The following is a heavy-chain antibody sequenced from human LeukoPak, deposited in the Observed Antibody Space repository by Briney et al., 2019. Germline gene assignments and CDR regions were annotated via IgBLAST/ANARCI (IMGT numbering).Heavy chain of an antibody. CDR1: GYTFTGYY. J-gene: IGHJ6*03. CDR2: INPNTGAT. Sequence: ASVKVSCKAPGYTFTGYYINWVRQTPGQGLEWMGWINPNTGATKYAQKFQGRVTMTRDTSITTAYMELSRLSSDDTAVYHCARRRLEVQYYYWNYMDVWGNGTAVTVSS. CDR3: ARRRLEVQYYYWNYMDV. D-gene: IGHD3-9*01. V-gene: IGHV1-2*02.